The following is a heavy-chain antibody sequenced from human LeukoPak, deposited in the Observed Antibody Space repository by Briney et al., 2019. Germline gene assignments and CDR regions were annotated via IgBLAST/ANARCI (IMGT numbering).Heavy chain of an antibody. Sequence: SQTLSLTCAISGDSVSSYSAAWSWIRQSPSRGLEWLGRTYYRSKWYNDYAVSVKSRITINPDTSKNQFSLQLTSVTPEDTAVYYCERSGGHDAFDIWGQGTMVTVSS. V-gene: IGHV6-1*01. J-gene: IGHJ3*02. CDR1: GDSVSSYSAA. CDR3: ERSGGHDAFDI. CDR2: TYYRSKWYN. D-gene: IGHD4-23*01.